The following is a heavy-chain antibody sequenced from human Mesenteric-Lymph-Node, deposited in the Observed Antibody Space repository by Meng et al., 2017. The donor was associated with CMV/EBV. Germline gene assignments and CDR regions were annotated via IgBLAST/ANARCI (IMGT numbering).Heavy chain of an antibody. CDR1: GFTFDEYA. J-gene: IGHJ4*02. V-gene: IGHV3-9*01. Sequence: SLKISCAASGFTFDEYAMHWVRQGPGKGLEWVSGINWNSGSIAYADSVKGRFTISRDNAKNSLYLQMDSLRAEDTAVYYCAKGVLDYDSSGYYYDYWGQGALVTVSS. CDR3: AKGVLDYDSSGYYYDY. D-gene: IGHD3-22*01. CDR2: INWNSGSI.